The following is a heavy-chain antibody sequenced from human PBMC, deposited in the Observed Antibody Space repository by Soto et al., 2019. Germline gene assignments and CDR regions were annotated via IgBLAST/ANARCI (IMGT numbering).Heavy chain of an antibody. D-gene: IGHD2-8*01. V-gene: IGHV4-59*01. CDR1: GGTISTYY. J-gene: IGHJ5*02. CDR3: ARSYCTNSVCYPGNWFDP. CDR2: IYYSGST. Sequence: SETLSLTCTVSGGTISTYYWSWIRQPPGKGLEWIGYIYYSGSTNYNPSLKSRVTISLDTSKNQFSLKLSSVTAADTAVYYCARSYCTNSVCYPGNWFDPWGQGTLVTVSS.